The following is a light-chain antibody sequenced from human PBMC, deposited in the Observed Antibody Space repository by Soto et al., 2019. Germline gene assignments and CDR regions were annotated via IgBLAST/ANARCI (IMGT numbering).Light chain of an antibody. V-gene: IGKV3-20*01. CDR2: GAS. Sequence: EIVLTQSPCTLSLSPGERATLSCRASQSVSSSWLAWFQQKPGQAPRLLIYGASSRATGIPDRFSGSGSGTDFTLTISRLEPEDFAVYYCQQYGSSPPFTFGPGTKVDIK. J-gene: IGKJ3*01. CDR3: QQYGSSPPFT. CDR1: QSVSSSW.